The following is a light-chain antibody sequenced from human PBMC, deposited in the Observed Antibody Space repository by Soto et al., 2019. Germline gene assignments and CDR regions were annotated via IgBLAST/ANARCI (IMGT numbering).Light chain of an antibody. CDR1: SSNIGSNT. CDR3: AAWDDSLNAL. J-gene: IGLJ2*01. CDR2: SNN. Sequence: QSVLTQPPSASGTPGQRVTISCSGSSSNIGSNTVNWYQQLPGTATKLLIYSNNQRPSGVPDRFSGSKSGTSAPLAISGPKSEDEADYYCAAWDDSLNALFVGGTKLTVL. V-gene: IGLV1-44*01.